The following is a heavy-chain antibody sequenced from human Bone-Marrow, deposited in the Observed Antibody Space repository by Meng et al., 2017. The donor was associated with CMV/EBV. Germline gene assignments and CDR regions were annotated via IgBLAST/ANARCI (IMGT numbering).Heavy chain of an antibody. J-gene: IGHJ5*02. V-gene: IGHV4-39*07. CDR3: ARDLRNRPNWFDP. D-gene: IGHD5/OR15-5a*01. CDR2: IYYSGTT. Sequence: GSLRLSCTVSGDSIRRSTYYWGWIRQPPGKGLEWIGSIYYSGTTYYNPSLKRRVSLSVDTSKNQLSLKVTSVTAADTAVYYCARDLRNRPNWFDPWGQGILVNVAS. CDR1: GDSIRRSTYY.